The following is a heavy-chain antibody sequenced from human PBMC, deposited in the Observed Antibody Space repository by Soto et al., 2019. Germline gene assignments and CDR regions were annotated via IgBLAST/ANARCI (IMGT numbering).Heavy chain of an antibody. D-gene: IGHD3-22*01. CDR2: IKEDGSEK. CDR3: ARGWGYFDSSGFPYLYGMDV. CDR1: GFTFSTYW. Sequence: GGSLRLSCAASGFTFSTYWMSWFRQAPGKGLEWVANIKEDGSEKYYVDSVEGRFTISRDNAKNSLYLQMTSLRAEDSALYYCARGWGYFDSSGFPYLYGMDVWGQGTTVTVSS. V-gene: IGHV3-7*01. J-gene: IGHJ6*02.